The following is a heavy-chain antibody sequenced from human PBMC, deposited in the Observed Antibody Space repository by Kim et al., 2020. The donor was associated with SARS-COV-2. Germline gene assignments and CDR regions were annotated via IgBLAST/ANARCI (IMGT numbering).Heavy chain of an antibody. J-gene: IGHJ4*02. Sequence: SETLSLTCAVYGGSFSGYYWSWIRQPPGKGLEWIGEINHSGSTNYNPFLKSRVTISVDTSKNQFSLKLSSVTAADTAVYYCARDRQLWSYYFDYWGQGTLVTVSS. V-gene: IGHV4-34*01. CDR2: INHSGST. CDR3: ARDRQLWSYYFDY. CDR1: GGSFSGYY. D-gene: IGHD5-18*01.